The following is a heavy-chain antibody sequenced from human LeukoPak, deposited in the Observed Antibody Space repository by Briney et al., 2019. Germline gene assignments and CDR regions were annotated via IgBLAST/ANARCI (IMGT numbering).Heavy chain of an antibody. J-gene: IGHJ3*02. D-gene: IGHD2-2*02. Sequence: GGSLKISCKVSGYSFTGYWIAWVRPMPGKGLEWMGIIYPGDSDTRYSPSFQGQVTISAVQSISTAYLQWSSLKASDTAMYYCARRGVVVVPAAIHPNDAFDIWGQGTMVTVSS. CDR3: ARRGVVVVPAAIHPNDAFDI. CDR1: GYSFTGYW. CDR2: IYPGDSDT. V-gene: IGHV5-51*01.